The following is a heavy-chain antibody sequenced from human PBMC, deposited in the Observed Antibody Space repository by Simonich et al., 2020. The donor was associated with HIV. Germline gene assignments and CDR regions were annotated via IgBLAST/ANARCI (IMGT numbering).Heavy chain of an antibody. D-gene: IGHD1-20*01. CDR2: VDTEEGET. CDR3: ALDQINSPALH. V-gene: IGHV1-69-2*01. Sequence: EVQLVQSGAEVKKPGAAVKISCHFSGYTFTDYYIHWVQQAPGKGLEWMGLVDTEEGETVYTERFQGRVTITADTSTDTAYMELNSLTSEDTAVYYCALDQINSPALHWGQGSLVTVSS. CDR1: GYTFTDYY. J-gene: IGHJ1*01.